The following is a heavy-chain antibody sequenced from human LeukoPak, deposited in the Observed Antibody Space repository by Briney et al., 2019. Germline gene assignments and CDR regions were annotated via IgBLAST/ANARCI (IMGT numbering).Heavy chain of an antibody. J-gene: IGHJ6*02. CDR2: ISGSGGST. Sequence: GESLRLSCAASGFTFSSYAMSWVRQAPGKGLEWVSAISGSGGSTYYADSVKGRFTISRDNSKNTLYLQMNSLRAEDTAVYYCAKDGDIVVVPAAKGMDVWSQGTTVTVSS. V-gene: IGHV3-23*01. CDR3: AKDGDIVVVPAAKGMDV. D-gene: IGHD2-2*01. CDR1: GFTFSSYA.